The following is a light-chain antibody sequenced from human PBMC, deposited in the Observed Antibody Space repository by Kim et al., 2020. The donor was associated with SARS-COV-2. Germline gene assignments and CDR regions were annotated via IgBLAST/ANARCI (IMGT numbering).Light chain of an antibody. V-gene: IGKV1-5*01. CDR1: QIIETY. J-gene: IGKJ2*01. CDR3: QHYIRFPYT. CDR2: QAS. Sequence: ASVGDRGSITCRASQIIETYLAWYQQKPGKAPALLIYQASSLHIGVPSRFSGSGSGTEFTLTINSLQPDDLATYYCQHYIRFPYTFGQGTKVDIK.